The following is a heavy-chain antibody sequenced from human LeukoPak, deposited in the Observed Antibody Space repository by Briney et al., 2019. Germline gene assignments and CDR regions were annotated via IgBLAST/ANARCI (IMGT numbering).Heavy chain of an antibody. V-gene: IGHV4-59*01. Sequence: SETLSLTCTVSGGPISSYYWSWIRQPPAKGLEWIGYIYYIGSTNYNHSLKSRVTISVDTSKNQFCMKLSSVTAADTAVYYCARAPYAYDFWSGYYFEWFDPWGQGTLVTVSS. D-gene: IGHD3-3*01. CDR2: IYYIGST. J-gene: IGHJ5*02. CDR3: ARAPYAYDFWSGYYFEWFDP. CDR1: GGPISSYY.